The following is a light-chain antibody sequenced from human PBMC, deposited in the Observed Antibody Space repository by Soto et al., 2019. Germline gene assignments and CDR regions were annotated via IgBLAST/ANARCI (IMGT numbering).Light chain of an antibody. CDR2: AAS. CDR1: QSISTY. J-gene: IGKJ1*01. Sequence: DIQMTQSPSSLSASVGDRVTITCRASQSISTYLNWYQQRPGKAPKLLIYAASNLHSGVPSRFSGTASGTDFTLTISSLQPEDFATYYCQQSYSTPRTFGQGTKVEIK. CDR3: QQSYSTPRT. V-gene: IGKV1-39*01.